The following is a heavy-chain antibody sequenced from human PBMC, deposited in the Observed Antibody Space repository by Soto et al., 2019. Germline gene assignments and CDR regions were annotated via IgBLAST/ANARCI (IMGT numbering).Heavy chain of an antibody. Sequence: GGSLRLSCAASGFTFSSYAMHWVRQAPGKGLEWVAVISYDGSNKYYADSVKGRFTISRDNSKNTLYLQMNSLRAEDTAVYYCAGLSPYGSGSYYPLYYYYGMDVWGQGTTVTVSS. CDR3: AGLSPYGSGSYYPLYYYYGMDV. D-gene: IGHD3-10*01. V-gene: IGHV3-30-3*01. J-gene: IGHJ6*02. CDR2: ISYDGSNK. CDR1: GFTFSSYA.